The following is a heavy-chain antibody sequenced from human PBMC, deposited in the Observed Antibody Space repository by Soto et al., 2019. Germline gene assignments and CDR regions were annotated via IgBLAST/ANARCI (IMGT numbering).Heavy chain of an antibody. CDR3: ARRPRMVRGPHTKGYFDY. V-gene: IGHV3-21*01. Sequence: EVQLVESGGGLVKPGGSLRLSCAASGFTFSSYSMNWVRQAPGKGLEWVSSISSSSSYIYYADSVKGRVTISRDNAKNSLYLQMNSLRAEDTAVYYCARRPRMVRGPHTKGYFDYWGQGTLVTVSS. D-gene: IGHD3-10*01. J-gene: IGHJ4*02. CDR2: ISSSSSYI. CDR1: GFTFSSYS.